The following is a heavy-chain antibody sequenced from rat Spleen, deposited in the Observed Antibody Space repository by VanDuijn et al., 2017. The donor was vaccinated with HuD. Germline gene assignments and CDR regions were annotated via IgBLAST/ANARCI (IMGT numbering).Heavy chain of an antibody. D-gene: IGHD1-12*02. CDR1: GFTFNNYA. J-gene: IGHJ3*01. CDR3: VRYGSFDNWFAF. V-gene: IGHV5-19*01. CDR2: ISPSGGTT. Sequence: EVQLVESGGGLVQPGRSLKLSCTASGFTFNNYAMHWIRQAPTKGLEWVASISPSGGTTYYRDSVRGRFTVSRDNAKSILHLQMDSLSSEDTATSYCVRYGSFDNWFAFWGQGTLVTVSS.